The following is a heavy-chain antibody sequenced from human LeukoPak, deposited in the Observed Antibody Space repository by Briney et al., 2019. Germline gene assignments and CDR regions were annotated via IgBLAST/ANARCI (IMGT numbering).Heavy chain of an antibody. CDR1: GFTFSSYS. V-gene: IGHV3-7*01. CDR2: IKQDGSEK. Sequence: GGSLRLSCAASGFTFSSYSMNWVRQAPGKGLEWVANIKQDGSEKYYVDSVKGRFTISRDNAKNSLYLQMNSLRAEDTAVYYCARADEYYDFWSGHSTVDYWGQGTLVTVSS. J-gene: IGHJ4*02. D-gene: IGHD3-3*01. CDR3: ARADEYYDFWSGHSTVDY.